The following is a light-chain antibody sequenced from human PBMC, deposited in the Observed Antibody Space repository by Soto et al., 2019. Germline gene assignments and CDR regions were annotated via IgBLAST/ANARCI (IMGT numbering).Light chain of an antibody. J-gene: IGKJ1*01. CDR1: QSVSRN. V-gene: IGKV3-15*01. Sequence: EIVMTQSPATLSVSPGERATLSCRASQSVSRNLAWYQQKPGQAPRLLIYGASTRATGIPARFSGSGSGTEFILTISSLQSEDFAAYYCQQYDNRPPWTFGQGTKVEI. CDR2: GAS. CDR3: QQYDNRPPWT.